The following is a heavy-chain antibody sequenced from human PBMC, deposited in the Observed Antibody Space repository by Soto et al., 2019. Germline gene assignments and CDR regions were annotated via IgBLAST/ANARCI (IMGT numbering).Heavy chain of an antibody. CDR1: GFTFSSYW. J-gene: IGHJ4*02. Sequence: PGGSLRLSCAASGFTFSSYWMSWVRQAPGKGLEWVANIKQDGSEKYYVDSVKGRFTISRDNAKNSLYLQMNSLRAEDTAVYYCARDPGLLRYFDWLLSFWGQGTLVTVSS. V-gene: IGHV3-7*01. CDR3: ARDPGLLRYFDWLLSF. CDR2: IKQDGSEK. D-gene: IGHD3-9*01.